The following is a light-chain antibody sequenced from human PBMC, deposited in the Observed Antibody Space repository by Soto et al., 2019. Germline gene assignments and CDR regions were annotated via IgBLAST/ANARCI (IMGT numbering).Light chain of an antibody. CDR1: SSDVGGYNY. Sequence: QSALTQPASVSGSPGQSITISCTGTSSDVGGYNYVSWYQQHPGKAPKLMIYDVSNRPSGVSNRFSGSKSGNTASLTISGLQAEDEADSYCSSYTSSSTLSVFGGGTKLTVL. V-gene: IGLV2-14*01. J-gene: IGLJ2*01. CDR2: DVS. CDR3: SSYTSSSTLSV.